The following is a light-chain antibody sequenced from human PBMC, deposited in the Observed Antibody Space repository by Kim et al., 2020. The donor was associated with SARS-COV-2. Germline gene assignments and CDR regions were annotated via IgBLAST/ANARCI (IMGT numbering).Light chain of an antibody. Sequence: SPGEEATLSCRASQTISSNSLSWYQHKPGQAPRLLSYGASNRATGIPDRFSGSGSGTDFTLTISRLEPEDFAVYYCQQYDSSPCTFGQGTKVDIK. CDR1: QTISSNS. V-gene: IGKV3-20*01. J-gene: IGKJ2*02. CDR2: GAS. CDR3: QQYDSSPCT.